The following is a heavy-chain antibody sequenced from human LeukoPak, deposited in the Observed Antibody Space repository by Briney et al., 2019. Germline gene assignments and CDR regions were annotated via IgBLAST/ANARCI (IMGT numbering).Heavy chain of an antibody. CDR1: GGSISSYY. Sequence: SETLSLTCTVSGGSISSYYWSWIRQPAGKGLEWIGRIYTSGSTNYNPSLKSRVTMSVDTSKNQFSLKLSSVTAADTAVYYCARENVDTAMVGYYYYGMDVWGQGTTVTVSS. D-gene: IGHD5-18*01. CDR3: ARENVDTAMVGYYYYGMDV. J-gene: IGHJ6*02. CDR2: IYTSGST. V-gene: IGHV4-4*07.